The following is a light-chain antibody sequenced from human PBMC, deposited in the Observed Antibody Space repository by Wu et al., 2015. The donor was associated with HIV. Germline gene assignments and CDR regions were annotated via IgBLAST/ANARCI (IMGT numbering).Light chain of an antibody. CDR2: AAS. V-gene: IGKV1-39*01. Sequence: DIQMTQSPSSLSVSVGDRVTITCRASQSISSYLNWYQQKPGKAPKLLIYAASSLQSGVPSRFSGSGSGTDFTLTISGLQPDDFATYYCQQIYSTPRFTFGPGTKVDIK. CDR3: QQIYSTPRFT. J-gene: IGKJ3*01. CDR1: QSISSY.